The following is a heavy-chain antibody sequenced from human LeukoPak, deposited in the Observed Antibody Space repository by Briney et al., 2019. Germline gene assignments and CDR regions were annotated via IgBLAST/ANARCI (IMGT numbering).Heavy chain of an antibody. D-gene: IGHD6-19*01. J-gene: IGHJ4*02. V-gene: IGHV4-34*01. CDR3: ARESIAVAGFPFDY. CDR2: INHSGST. Sequence: PSETLSLTCAVYGGSFSGDYWSWIRQPPGKGLEWIGEINHSGSTNYNPSLKSRVTISVDTSKNQFSLKLSSVTAADTAVYYCARESIAVAGFPFDYWGQGTLVTVSS. CDR1: GGSFSGDY.